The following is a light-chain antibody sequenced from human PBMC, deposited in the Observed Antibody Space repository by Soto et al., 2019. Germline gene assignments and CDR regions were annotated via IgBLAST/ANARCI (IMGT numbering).Light chain of an antibody. CDR1: QNITIW. Sequence: DIQMTQSPSTLSASVGDRVTMSCRASQNITIWSAWYQQKPGKAPKLLIYRATSLHSGVPSRFRGSGSGTDFTLTIDNLQPDDFATYYCQQFHYYRTFGQGTKV. V-gene: IGKV1-5*03. J-gene: IGKJ1*01. CDR3: QQFHYYRT. CDR2: RAT.